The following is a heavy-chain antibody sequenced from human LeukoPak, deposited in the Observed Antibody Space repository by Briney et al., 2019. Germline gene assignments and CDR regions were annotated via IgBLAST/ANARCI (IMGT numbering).Heavy chain of an antibody. CDR1: GYTFTSYD. J-gene: IGHJ5*02. CDR3: ARGAVQLRFLEWLQHNWFDP. D-gene: IGHD3-3*01. Sequence: ASVKVSCKASGYTFTSYDINWVRQATGQGLEWMGWMNPNSGNTGYAQKFQGRVTITRNTSISTAYMELSSLRSEDTAVNYCARGAVQLRFLEWLQHNWFDPWGQGTLVTVSS. CDR2: MNPNSGNT. V-gene: IGHV1-8*03.